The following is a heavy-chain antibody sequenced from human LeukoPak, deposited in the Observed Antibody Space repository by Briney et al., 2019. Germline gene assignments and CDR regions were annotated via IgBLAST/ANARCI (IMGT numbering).Heavy chain of an antibody. CDR1: GFTFSTYP. CDR2: IWYDESSQ. J-gene: IGHJ2*01. D-gene: IGHD2-15*01. Sequence: PGRSLRLSCAASGFTFSTYPMHWVRQAPGKGLEWVAVIWYDESSQYYADSVKGRFSISRDNSKNTLFLQMNSLRAEDTAVYFCARDAYCSGGNCYSWYFDLWGRGTLVTVSS. CDR3: ARDAYCSGGNCYSWYFDL. V-gene: IGHV3-30*04.